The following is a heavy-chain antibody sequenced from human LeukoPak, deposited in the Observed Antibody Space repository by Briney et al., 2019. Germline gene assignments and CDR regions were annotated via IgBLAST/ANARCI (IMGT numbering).Heavy chain of an antibody. CDR3: ARWFRSSGWAV. CDR2: INPNSGGT. J-gene: IGHJ4*02. Sequence: ASVKVSCKASGGTFSSYAISWVRQAPGQGLEWMGRINPNSGGTNYAQKFQGRVTMTRDTSISTAYMELSRLRSDDTAVYYCARWFRSSGWAVWGQGTLVTVSS. V-gene: IGHV1-2*06. CDR1: GGTFSSYA. D-gene: IGHD6-19*01.